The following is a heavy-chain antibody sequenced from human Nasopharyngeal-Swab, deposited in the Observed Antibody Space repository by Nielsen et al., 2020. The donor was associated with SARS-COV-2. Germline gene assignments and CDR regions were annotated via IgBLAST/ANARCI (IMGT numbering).Heavy chain of an antibody. CDR1: GFTFSSYG. CDR2: ISYDGSNK. D-gene: IGHD6-19*01. CDR3: AKDHTAVAGTYEGSPNYFDY. J-gene: IGHJ4*02. Sequence: GGSLRLSCAASGFTFSSYGMHWFRQAPGKGLEWVAVISYDGSNKYYADSVKGRFTISRDNSKNTLYLQMNSLRAEDTAVYYCAKDHTAVAGTYEGSPNYFDYWGQGTLVTVSS. V-gene: IGHV3-30*18.